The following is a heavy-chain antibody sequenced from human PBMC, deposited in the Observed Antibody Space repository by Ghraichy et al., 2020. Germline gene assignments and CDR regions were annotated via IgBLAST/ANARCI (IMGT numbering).Heavy chain of an antibody. CDR1: GFTFSSYS. Sequence: GGSLRLSCAASGFTFSSYSMNWVRQAPGKGLEWVSSISSSSSYIYYADSVKGRFTISRDNAKNSLYLQMNSLRAEDTAVYYCARTLFGYGSGSYLRHQDYGMDVWGQGTTVTVSS. J-gene: IGHJ6*02. CDR3: ARTLFGYGSGSYLRHQDYGMDV. V-gene: IGHV3-21*01. CDR2: ISSSSSYI. D-gene: IGHD3-10*01.